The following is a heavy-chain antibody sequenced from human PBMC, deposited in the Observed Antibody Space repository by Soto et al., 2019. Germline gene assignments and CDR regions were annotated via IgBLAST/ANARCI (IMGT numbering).Heavy chain of an antibody. D-gene: IGHD3-3*01. V-gene: IGHV5-51*01. CDR2: IYPGDSDT. Sequence: GESLKISCKGSGYSLTSYWIGWVRQMPWKGLEWMGIIYPGDSDTRYSPSFQGQVTISADKSISTAYLQWSSLKASDTAMYYCARGKLFWSGYLKYNWFDPWGQGTLVTVSS. CDR3: ARGKLFWSGYLKYNWFDP. J-gene: IGHJ5*02. CDR1: GYSLTSYW.